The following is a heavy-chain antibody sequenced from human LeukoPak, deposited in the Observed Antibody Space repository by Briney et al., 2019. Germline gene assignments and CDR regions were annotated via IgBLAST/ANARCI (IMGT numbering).Heavy chain of an antibody. D-gene: IGHD3-22*01. CDR3: ARGSGNSGYYMTSDYYFDY. CDR1: GGSISSGGYY. Sequence: PSETLSLTCTVSGGSISSGGYYWSWIRQHPGKGLEWIGCIYYSGSTYYNPSLKSRVTISVDTSKNQFSLKLSSVTAADTAVYYCARGSGNSGYYMTSDYYFDYWGQGTLVTVSS. V-gene: IGHV4-31*03. J-gene: IGHJ4*02. CDR2: IYYSGST.